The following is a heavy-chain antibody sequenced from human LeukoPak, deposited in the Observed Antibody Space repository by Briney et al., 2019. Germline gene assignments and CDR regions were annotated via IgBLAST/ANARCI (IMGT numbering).Heavy chain of an antibody. CDR1: GGSISSGDYY. Sequence: PSETLSLTCTVSGGSISSGDYYWSWIRQPPGKGLEWIGYTYYSGSTYYNPSLKSRVTISVDTSKNQFSLKLSSVTAADTAVYYCASSYYYYYYGMDVWGQGTTVTVSS. J-gene: IGHJ6*02. V-gene: IGHV4-30-4*01. CDR3: ASSYYYYYYGMDV. CDR2: TYYSGST.